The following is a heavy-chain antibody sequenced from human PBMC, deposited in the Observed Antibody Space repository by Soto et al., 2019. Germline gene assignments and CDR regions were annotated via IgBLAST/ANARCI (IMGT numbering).Heavy chain of an antibody. Sequence: GGSLRLSCAASGFTFSSYWMSWVRQAPGKGLEWVANIKQDGSEKYYVDSVKGRFTICRDNAKNSLYLQMNSLRAEDTAVYYCARDKKGSTSWDYYYGMDVWGQGTTVTVSS. CDR2: IKQDGSEK. J-gene: IGHJ6*02. CDR3: ARDKKGSTSWDYYYGMDV. D-gene: IGHD2-2*01. V-gene: IGHV3-7*01. CDR1: GFTFSSYW.